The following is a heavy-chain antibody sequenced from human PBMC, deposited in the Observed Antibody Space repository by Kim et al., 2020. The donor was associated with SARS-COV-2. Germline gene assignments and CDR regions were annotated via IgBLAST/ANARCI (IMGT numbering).Heavy chain of an antibody. CDR3: ARGVGYGMDV. J-gene: IGHJ6*02. CDR1: GRSISSGGYY. Sequence: SETLSLTCTVSGRSISSGGYYWSWIRQHPGKGLEWIGYIYYSGSTYYNPSLKSRVTISVDTSKNQFSLKLSSVTASDTAVYYCARGVGYGMDVWGQGTTVTVSS. V-gene: IGHV4-31*03. CDR2: IYYSGST.